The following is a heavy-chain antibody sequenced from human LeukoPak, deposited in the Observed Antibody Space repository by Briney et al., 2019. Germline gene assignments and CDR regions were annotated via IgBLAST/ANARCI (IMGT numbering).Heavy chain of an antibody. Sequence: GGSLRLSCAASGFTFSTYSMNWVRQAPGKGLEWISYISSSGTSKYYADSVKGRFTISRDNSKNTLYLQMNCLRAEETAVYYCASRGYSSGSDAFDIWGQGTMVTVSS. V-gene: IGHV3-48*01. CDR3: ASRGYSSGSDAFDI. CDR2: ISSSGTSK. D-gene: IGHD6-19*01. J-gene: IGHJ3*02. CDR1: GFTFSTYS.